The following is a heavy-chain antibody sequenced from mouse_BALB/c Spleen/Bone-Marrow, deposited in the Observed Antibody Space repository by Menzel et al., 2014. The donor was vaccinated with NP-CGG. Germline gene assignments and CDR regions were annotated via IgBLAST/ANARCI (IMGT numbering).Heavy chain of an antibody. D-gene: IGHD1-1*01. Sequence: QQSGPELVRPGVSVKISCKGSGYTFTDYVMHWVKQSHAKSLEWIGVISTYYGNTNYNQKFKGKATMTVDKSSSTAYMELARLTSEDSAIYYCARAGYGSSYDWFAYWGQGTLVTVSA. V-gene: IGHV1-67*01. CDR1: GYTFTDYV. CDR2: ISTYYGNT. J-gene: IGHJ3*01. CDR3: ARAGYGSSYDWFAY.